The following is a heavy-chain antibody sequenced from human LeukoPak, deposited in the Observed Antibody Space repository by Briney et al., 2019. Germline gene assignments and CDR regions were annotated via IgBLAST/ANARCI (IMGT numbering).Heavy chain of an antibody. CDR2: ISGSGGST. J-gene: IGHJ4*01. CDR3: AKVESGAQGYFDY. CDR1: GFTFSNYA. D-gene: IGHD1-1*01. V-gene: IGHV3-23*01. Sequence: GGSLRLSCAASGFTFSNYAMSWVRQAPAKGLEWVSVISGSGGSTYYADSVKGRFTISRDNSKNRLYLQMNSLRAEDTAVYYCAKVESGAQGYFDYWGQGILVTVSS.